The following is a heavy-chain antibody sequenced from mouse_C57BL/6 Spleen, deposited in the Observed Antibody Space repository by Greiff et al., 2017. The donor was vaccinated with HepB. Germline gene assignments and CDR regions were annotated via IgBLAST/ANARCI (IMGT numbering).Heavy chain of an antibody. D-gene: IGHD1-1*01. CDR1: GYSITSGYY. CDR3: ARGGVTTVVATEDFDY. CDR2: ISYDGSN. V-gene: IGHV3-6*01. Sequence: EVKLVESGPGLVKPSQSLSLTCSVTGYSITSGYYWNWIRQFPGNKLEWMGYISYDGSNNYNPSLKNRIPITRDTSKNQFFLKLNSVTTEDTATYYCARGGVTTVVATEDFDYWGQGTTLTVSS. J-gene: IGHJ2*01.